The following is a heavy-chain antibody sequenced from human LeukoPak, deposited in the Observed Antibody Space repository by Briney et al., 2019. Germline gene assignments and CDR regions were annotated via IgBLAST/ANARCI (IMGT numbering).Heavy chain of an antibody. CDR2: INHSGST. CDR3: ASTLTTTGTQNDY. D-gene: IGHD1-1*01. Sequence: SETLSLTCAVYGGSFSGYYWSWIRQPPGKGLEWIGEINHSGSTNYNPSLKSRVTISVDTSKNQFSLKLSSVTAADTAVYYCASTLTTTGTQNDYWGQGTLVTVSS. CDR1: GGSFSGYY. J-gene: IGHJ4*02. V-gene: IGHV4-34*01.